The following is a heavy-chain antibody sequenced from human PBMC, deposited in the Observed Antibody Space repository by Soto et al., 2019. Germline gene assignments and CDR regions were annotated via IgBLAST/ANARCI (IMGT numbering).Heavy chain of an antibody. CDR3: AKETHYYGSGEFYYYYYGMDV. J-gene: IGHJ6*02. CDR1: GFTFSSYA. CDR2: ISGSGGST. V-gene: IGHV3-23*01. D-gene: IGHD3-10*01. Sequence: LRLSCAASGFTFSSYAMSWVRQAPGKGLEWVSAISGSGGSTYYADSVKGRFTISRDNSKNTLYPQMNSLRAEDTAVYYCAKETHYYGSGEFYYYYYGMDVWGQGTTVTVSS.